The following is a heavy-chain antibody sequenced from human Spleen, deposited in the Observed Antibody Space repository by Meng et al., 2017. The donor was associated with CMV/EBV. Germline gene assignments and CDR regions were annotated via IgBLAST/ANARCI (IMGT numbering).Heavy chain of an antibody. CDR3: ARDQPANWNDVISY. CDR2: IKRDGSEK. D-gene: IGHD1-1*01. V-gene: IGHV3-7*01. J-gene: IGHJ4*02. CDR1: GFSFSDYW. Sequence: GESLKISCAASGFSFSDYWMSWVRQSPGKGLEWVANIKRDGSEKYYVDSVKGRFTISRDNAKNSLYLQMNSLRAEDTAVYYCARDQPANWNDVISYWGQGTLVTVSS.